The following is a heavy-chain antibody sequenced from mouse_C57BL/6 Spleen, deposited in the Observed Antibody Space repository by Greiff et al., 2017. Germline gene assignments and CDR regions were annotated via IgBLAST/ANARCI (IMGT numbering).Heavy chain of an antibody. CDR3: APDYGGFAY. CDR2: LNPSSGYT. CDR1: GYTFTSYT. J-gene: IGHJ3*01. Sequence: VQLQQSGAELARPGASVKMSCKASGYTFTSYTMHWVKQRPGQGLEWIGYLNPSSGYTKYNQKFKDKATLTADKSSSTAYMQLSSLTSEDSAVYYCAPDYGGFAYWGQGTLVTVSA. D-gene: IGHD2-4*01. V-gene: IGHV1-4*01.